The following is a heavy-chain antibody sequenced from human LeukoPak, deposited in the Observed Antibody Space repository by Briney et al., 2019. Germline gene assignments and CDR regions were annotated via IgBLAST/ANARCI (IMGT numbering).Heavy chain of an antibody. Sequence: PGGSLRLSCAASGFTFSSHGMSWVRQAPGKGLEWVSTISGSGDYTYYADSVKGRFTISRDNSKNTLYLQMNSLRAEDTAVYYCARFHYCDSSGYYGPFDYWGQGTLVTVSS. CDR1: GFTFSSHG. J-gene: IGHJ4*02. CDR2: ISGSGDYT. V-gene: IGHV3-23*01. D-gene: IGHD3-22*01. CDR3: ARFHYCDSSGYYGPFDY.